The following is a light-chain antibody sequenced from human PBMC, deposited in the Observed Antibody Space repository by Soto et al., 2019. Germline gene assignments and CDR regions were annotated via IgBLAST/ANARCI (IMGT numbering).Light chain of an antibody. CDR3: QQHSHWPPWT. J-gene: IGKJ1*01. Sequence: EVVLTQSPATLSLSPGERATLSCRASQNVRTFLDWYQQKPGQAPRLLIYAASNRAIGIPDRFSGSGSGTDFTLTISSLEPEDFAVYYCQQHSHWPPWTFGQGTRVE. CDR1: QNVRTF. CDR2: AAS. V-gene: IGKV3-11*01.